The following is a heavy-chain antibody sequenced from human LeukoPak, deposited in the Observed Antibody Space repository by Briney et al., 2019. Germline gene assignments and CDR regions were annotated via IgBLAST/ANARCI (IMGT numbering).Heavy chain of an antibody. V-gene: IGHV4-4*07. D-gene: IGHD3-22*01. CDR3: ASEYYYDSSGYYSLAQ. J-gene: IGHJ4*02. CDR2: LYTSGST. Sequence: SETLSLTYTVSGGSISTYYWSWIRQPAGKGLEWIGRLYTSGSTNYNPSLKSRVTMSVDTSKNQFSLKLSPVTAADTAVYYCASEYYYDSSGYYSLAQWGQGTLVTVS. CDR1: GGSISTYY.